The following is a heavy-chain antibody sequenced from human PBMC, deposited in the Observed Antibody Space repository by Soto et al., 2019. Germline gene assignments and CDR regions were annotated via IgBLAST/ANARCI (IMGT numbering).Heavy chain of an antibody. CDR2: IYATGTT. Sequence: LSLTCTVSGASISGFYWSWIRKSAGKGLEWIGRIYATGTTDYNPSLKSRVMMSVDTCKKQFSLKLRSVTAADTAVYYCVRDGTKTLRDWFDPWGQGISVTVS. CDR1: GASISGFY. V-gene: IGHV4-4*07. CDR3: VRDGTKTLRDWFDP. D-gene: IGHD1-1*01. J-gene: IGHJ5*02.